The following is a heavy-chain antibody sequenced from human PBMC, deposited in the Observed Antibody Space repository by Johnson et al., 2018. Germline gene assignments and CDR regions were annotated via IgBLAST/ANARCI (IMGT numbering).Heavy chain of an antibody. CDR3: AGAVAGAGEYFQH. V-gene: IGHV4-59*01. D-gene: IGHD6-19*01. Sequence: QVQLQESGPGLVKPSETLSLTCTVSGGSISGYYWTWIRQPPGKELEWIGFIYYSGSTHYNPSLRGRVTISVDTSKNQFSLKLTSVTAADTAVYYCAGAVAGAGEYFQHWGQGTLVTVSS. J-gene: IGHJ1*01. CDR2: IYYSGST. CDR1: GGSISGYY.